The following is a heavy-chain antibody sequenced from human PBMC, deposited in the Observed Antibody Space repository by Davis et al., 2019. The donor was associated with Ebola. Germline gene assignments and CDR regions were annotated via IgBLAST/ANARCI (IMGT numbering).Heavy chain of an antibody. D-gene: IGHD6-13*01. Sequence: GESLKISCKGSGYSFTSYWIGWVRQLPGKGLEWMGIIYPGDSDTRYSPSFQGQVTISADKSISTAYLQWSSLKASDTAMYYCARRVAAANWYFDLWGRGTLVTVSS. J-gene: IGHJ2*01. CDR1: GYSFTSYW. CDR2: IYPGDSDT. V-gene: IGHV5-51*01. CDR3: ARRVAAANWYFDL.